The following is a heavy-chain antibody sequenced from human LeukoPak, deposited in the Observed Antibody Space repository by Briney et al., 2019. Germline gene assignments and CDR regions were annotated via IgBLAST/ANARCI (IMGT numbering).Heavy chain of an antibody. D-gene: IGHD6-13*01. CDR3: ARVEDSSSWYLGY. Sequence: PSETLSLTCTVSGGSISSYYWSWNRQPPGKGLEWIGYIYYSGSTNYNPSLKSRVTISVDTSKNQFSLKLSSVTAADTAVYYCARVEDSSSWYLGYWGQGTLVAVSS. CDR1: GGSISSYY. CDR2: IYYSGST. J-gene: IGHJ4*02. V-gene: IGHV4-59*01.